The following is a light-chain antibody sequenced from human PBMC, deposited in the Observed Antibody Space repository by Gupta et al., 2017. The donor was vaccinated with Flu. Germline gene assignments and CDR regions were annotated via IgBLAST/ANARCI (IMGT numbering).Light chain of an antibody. CDR1: RSFSRNY. J-gene: IGKJ3*01. V-gene: IGKV3-20*01. CDR2: GAS. Sequence: SPGTLSLSPGERATLSCRGSRSFSRNYLAWYQHRPGQAPRLLIYGASNRATGIPDRFSGSGTDFTLTISRVAPEDSAIYYCLQYYTSPHTCGPGTRLHIK. CDR3: LQYYTSPHT.